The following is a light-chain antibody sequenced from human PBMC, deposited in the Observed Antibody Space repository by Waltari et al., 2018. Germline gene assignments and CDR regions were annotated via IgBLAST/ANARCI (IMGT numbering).Light chain of an antibody. Sequence: QSALTQPASVSGSPGQSITISCTGINGDVGGYYYVSWYQQYPGKAPKLLIYDVSHRPSGVSSRFSASNSGNTASLTISGLQTEDEADYYCTSYRSTNTRVIFGGGTKLAVL. CDR1: NGDVGGYYY. V-gene: IGLV2-14*03. CDR2: DVS. J-gene: IGLJ2*01. CDR3: TSYRSTNTRVI.